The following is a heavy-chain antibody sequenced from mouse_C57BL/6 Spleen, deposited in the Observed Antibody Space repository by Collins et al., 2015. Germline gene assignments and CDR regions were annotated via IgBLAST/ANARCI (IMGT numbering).Heavy chain of an antibody. CDR1: GYTFTGYW. CDR2: ILPGSGST. V-gene: IGHV1-9*01. CDR3: ASYYSNYRAMDY. J-gene: IGHJ4*01. Sequence: QVQLQQSGAELMKPGASVKLSCKATGYTFTGYWIEWVKQRPGPGLEWIGEILPGSGSTNYNEKFKSKATLTVDTSSSTAYMQLSSLTSEDSAVYYCASYYSNYRAMDYWGQGTSVTVSS. D-gene: IGHD2-5*01.